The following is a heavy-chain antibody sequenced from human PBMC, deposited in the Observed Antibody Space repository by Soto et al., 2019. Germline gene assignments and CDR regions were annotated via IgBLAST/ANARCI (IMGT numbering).Heavy chain of an antibody. CDR1: EGTFNSYA. J-gene: IGHJ4*02. CDR2: IIPYYNTL. Sequence: QAQVVQSGAEVRKPGSSVKLSCKASEGTFNSYAIAWVRQAPGQGLEWMGGIIPYYNTLNYAQKFQDRVTITADDSTNTVYMELSTLSSHDTAAYFCASGPSRWYPYFFDSWAQGALLTVSS. CDR3: ASGPSRWYPYFFDS. D-gene: IGHD6-13*01. V-gene: IGHV1-69*01.